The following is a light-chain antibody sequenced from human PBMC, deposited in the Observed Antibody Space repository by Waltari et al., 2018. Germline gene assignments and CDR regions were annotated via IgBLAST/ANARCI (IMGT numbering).Light chain of an antibody. CDR2: SNN. V-gene: IGLV1-44*01. CDR1: SSNIGSKS. CDR3: ATWDDSLNGL. Sequence: QSVLTQPPSVSGTPGQRVSISCSGSSSNIGSKSVNWYQQVPGTAPKLLIYSNNHRPSGVPDRFSGSKSGTSASLAISGLQSEDEADYYCATWDDSLNGLFGGGTKLTVL. J-gene: IGLJ2*01.